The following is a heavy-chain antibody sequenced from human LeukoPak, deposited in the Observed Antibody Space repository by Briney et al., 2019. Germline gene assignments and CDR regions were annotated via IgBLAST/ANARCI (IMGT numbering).Heavy chain of an antibody. J-gene: IGHJ4*02. V-gene: IGHV3-30-3*01. CDR3: ARESRGYYIDY. CDR1: GFTFSSYA. D-gene: IGHD3-3*01. Sequence: PGRSLRLSCAASGFTFSSYAMHWVRQAPGKGLEWVAVISYDGSNKYYADSVKGRFTNSRDNSKNTLYLQMNSLRAEDTAVYYCARESRGYYIDYWGQGTLVTVSS. CDR2: ISYDGSNK.